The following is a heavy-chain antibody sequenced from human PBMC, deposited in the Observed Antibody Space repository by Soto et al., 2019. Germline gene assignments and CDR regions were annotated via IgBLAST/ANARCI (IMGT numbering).Heavy chain of an antibody. V-gene: IGHV3-11*05. Sequence: QVQLVESGGGLVKPGGSLRLSCAASGFTFSDYYMSWIRQAPGKGLEWVSYISSSSSYTNYADSVKGRFTISRDNAKNSXXLQMNSLRAEDTAVYYCARGSRTTVTVDYYYGMDVWGQGTTVTVSS. J-gene: IGHJ6*02. D-gene: IGHD4-17*01. CDR3: ARGSRTTVTVDYYYGMDV. CDR2: ISSSSSYT. CDR1: GFTFSDYY.